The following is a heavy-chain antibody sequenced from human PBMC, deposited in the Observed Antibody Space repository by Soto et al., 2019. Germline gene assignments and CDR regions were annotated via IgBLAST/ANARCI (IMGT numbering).Heavy chain of an antibody. V-gene: IGHV4-30-2*01. D-gene: IGHD2-15*01. Sequence: QLPLQESGSGLVKPSQTLSLTCAVSGGSFSSGGYSWSWIRQPPGKGLEWIGYIYHSGSTYYNPSLNSRVTISVDRSKNQFSLKLSSVTAADTAVYYCARGVVWFDPWGQGTLVTVSS. CDR2: IYHSGST. CDR1: GGSFSSGGYS. J-gene: IGHJ5*02. CDR3: ARGVVWFDP.